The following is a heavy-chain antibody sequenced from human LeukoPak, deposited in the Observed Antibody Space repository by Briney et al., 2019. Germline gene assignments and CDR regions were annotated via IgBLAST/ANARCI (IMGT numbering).Heavy chain of an antibody. CDR3: ARERREVQGYSSSREAHFDY. CDR1: RFTFSSYS. V-gene: IGHV3-21*01. J-gene: IGHJ4*02. D-gene: IGHD6-13*01. CDR2: ISSSSSYI. Sequence: PGGSLRLSCAASRFTFSSYSMNWVRQAPGKGLEWVSSISSSSSYIYYADSVKGRFTISRDNAKNSLYLQMNSLRAEDTAVYYCARERREVQGYSSSREAHFDYWGQGTLVTVSS.